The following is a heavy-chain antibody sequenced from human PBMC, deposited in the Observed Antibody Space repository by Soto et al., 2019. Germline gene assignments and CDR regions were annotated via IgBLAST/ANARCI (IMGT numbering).Heavy chain of an antibody. CDR1: GDTFISYA. V-gene: IGHV1-69*13. J-gene: IGHJ6*02. CDR2: IIPIFGTA. CDR3: ARHPGGRGYYYGMDV. D-gene: IGHD2-15*01. Sequence: SVKVSCKSSGDTFISYAISWVRQAPGQGLEWMGGIIPIFGTANYAQKFQGRVTITADESTSTAYIELSSLRSEDTAVYYCARHPGGRGYYYGMDVWGQGTLVTVSS.